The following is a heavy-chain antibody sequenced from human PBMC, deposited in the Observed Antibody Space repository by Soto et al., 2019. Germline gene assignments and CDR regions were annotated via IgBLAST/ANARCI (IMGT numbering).Heavy chain of an antibody. J-gene: IGHJ5*02. CDR3: ARDTTIFGVVPGDWFDP. CDR2: IYTSGST. D-gene: IGHD3-3*01. CDR1: GGSISSYY. Sequence: SETLSLTCTVSGGSISSYYWSWIRQPAGKGLEWIGRIYTSGSTNYNPSLKSRVTMSVDTSKDQFSLKLSSVTAADTAVYYCARDTTIFGVVPGDWFDPWGQETLVTVSS. V-gene: IGHV4-4*07.